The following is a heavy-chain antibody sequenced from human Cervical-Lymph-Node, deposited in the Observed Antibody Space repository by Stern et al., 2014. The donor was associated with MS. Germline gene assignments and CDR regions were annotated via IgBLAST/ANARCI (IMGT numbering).Heavy chain of an antibody. V-gene: IGHV3-21*01. CDR2: ISSSSSYI. J-gene: IGHJ6*02. CDR1: GFTFSSYS. Sequence: EVQLEESGGGLVKPGGSLRLSCAASGFTFSSYSMNWVRQAPGKGLEWVSSISSSSSYIYYADSVKGRFTISRDNAKNSLYLQMNSLRAEDTAVYYCARDDYTYYYYYGMDILGQGTTVTVSS. CDR3: ARDDYTYYYYYGMDI. D-gene: IGHD4-11*01.